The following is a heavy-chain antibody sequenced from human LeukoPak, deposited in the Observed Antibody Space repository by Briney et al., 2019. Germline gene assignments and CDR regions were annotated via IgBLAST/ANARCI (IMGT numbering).Heavy chain of an antibody. J-gene: IGHJ3*02. CDR2: TYTAGRT. V-gene: IGHV3-66*01. CDR3: ARALDYGDTFDI. D-gene: IGHD4/OR15-4a*01. Sequence: GGPLRLSCAASGFTVSTNYLTWVRQAPGKGLEWVSFTYTAGRTYYADSVKGRFAISRDNSKNTLYLQMNSLSAEDTAVYYCARALDYGDTFDIWGQGTMVTVSS. CDR1: GFTVSTNY.